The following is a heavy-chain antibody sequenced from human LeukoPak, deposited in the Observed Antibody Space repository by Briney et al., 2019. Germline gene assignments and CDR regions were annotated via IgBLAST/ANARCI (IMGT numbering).Heavy chain of an antibody. CDR1: GYTFNDHY. V-gene: IGHV1-2*02. J-gene: IGHJ4*02. CDR2: INPNSGGT. D-gene: IGHD3-16*02. Sequence: ASVKVSCKASGYTFNDHYIHWVRQAPGQGVEWMGWINPNSGGTNYAQKLQGRVTMTRDTSISTAYMDLSSLRSDDTAVYYCARYPIYAFVWGRYRYTFDYWGQGTLVTVSS. CDR3: ARYPIYAFVWGRYRYTFDY.